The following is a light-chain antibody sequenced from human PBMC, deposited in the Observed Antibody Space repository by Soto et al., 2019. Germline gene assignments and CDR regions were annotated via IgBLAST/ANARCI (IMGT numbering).Light chain of an antibody. J-gene: IGKJ1*01. V-gene: IGKV1-5*03. CDR3: QQYNSYSPWT. CDR2: KAS. CDR1: QSISSW. Sequence: DIQMTQSPSTLSASVGDRVTITCRASQSISSWLAWYQQKPGKAPKVLIYKASSLESGVPSRFSGSGSGTEFTLTISSLQPDDFATYYCQQYNSYSPWTFGQGTKVEI.